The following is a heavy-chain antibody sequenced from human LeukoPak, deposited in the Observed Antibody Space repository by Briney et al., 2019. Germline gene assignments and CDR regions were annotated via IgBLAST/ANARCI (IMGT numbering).Heavy chain of an antibody. V-gene: IGHV3-9*03. CDR3: AKDKYSYGDNDAFDI. J-gene: IGHJ3*02. D-gene: IGHD5-18*01. Sequence: GGSLRLFCAASRLTFDGYAMHWVRQAPGKGLEWVSGISWNSGSIGYADSVKGRFTISRDNAKNSLYLQMNSLRAEDMALYYCAKDKYSYGDNDAFDIWGQGTMVTVSS. CDR1: RLTFDGYA. CDR2: ISWNSGSI.